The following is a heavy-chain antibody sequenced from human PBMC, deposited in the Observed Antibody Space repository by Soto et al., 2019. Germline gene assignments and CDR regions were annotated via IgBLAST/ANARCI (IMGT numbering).Heavy chain of an antibody. CDR1: GYSFTSHY. D-gene: IGHD3-16*01. J-gene: IGHJ5*02. Sequence: QVQLVQSGPEVKKPGASVKVSCKAIGYSFTSHYMHWVRQAPGQGLEWMGTINCGGVNTAYAQKVPGGVTMTKETSTTTGYMELTSLTSDDTAVYYCARDQSRHDLVWWFDPWVQGTLVTVSS. CDR3: ARDQSRHDLVWWFDP. CDR2: INCGGVNT. V-gene: IGHV1-46*03.